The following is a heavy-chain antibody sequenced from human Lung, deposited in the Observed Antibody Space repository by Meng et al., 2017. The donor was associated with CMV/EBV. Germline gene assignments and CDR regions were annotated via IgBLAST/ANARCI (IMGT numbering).Heavy chain of an antibody. CDR2: IYYSGSS. J-gene: IGHJ4*02. V-gene: IGHV4-39*01. CDR1: GASISSSIYC. Sequence: CTVSGASISSSIYCWGWLRQPPGKVLEWIGSIYYSGSSYYNPSLKSRVTISVDTSKNQFSLKLSSVTAADTAVYYCARHDREGDYFDYWGQGALVTVSS. D-gene: IGHD1-26*01. CDR3: ARHDREGDYFDY.